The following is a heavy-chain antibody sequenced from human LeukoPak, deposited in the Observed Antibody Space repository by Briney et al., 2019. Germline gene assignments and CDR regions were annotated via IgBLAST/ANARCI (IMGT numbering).Heavy chain of an antibody. CDR1: GGSISSDTYY. V-gene: IGHV4-61*02. D-gene: IGHD5-12*01. Sequence: PSQTLSLTCTVSGGSISSDTYYWSWIRQPAGKGLEWIGRIYTSGSTNYNPSLKSRVTISVDTSKNQFSLKLSSVTAADTAVYYCARALLGGYVGDYWGQGTLVTVSS. CDR3: ARALLGGYVGDY. J-gene: IGHJ4*02. CDR2: IYTSGST.